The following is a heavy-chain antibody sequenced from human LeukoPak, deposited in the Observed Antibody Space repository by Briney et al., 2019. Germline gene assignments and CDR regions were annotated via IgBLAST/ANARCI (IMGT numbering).Heavy chain of an antibody. CDR1: GGSISSGSYY. V-gene: IGHV4-61*02. CDR3: ARAPHPPYCGGDCEDY. CDR2: IYTSGST. Sequence: PSQTLSLTCTVSGGSISSGSYYWSWIRQPAGKGLEWIGRIYTSGSTNYNPSLKSRVTISVDTSKNQFSLKLSSVTAADTAVYYCARAPHPPYCGGDCEDYWGQGTLVTVSS. J-gene: IGHJ4*02. D-gene: IGHD2-21*01.